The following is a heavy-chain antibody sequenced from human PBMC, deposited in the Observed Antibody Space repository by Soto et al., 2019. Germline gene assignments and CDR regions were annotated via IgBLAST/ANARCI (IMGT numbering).Heavy chain of an antibody. D-gene: IGHD6-13*01. J-gene: IGHJ6*02. CDR2: INHSGST. Sequence: PSETLSLTCAVYAGSFSGYHWSWIRQPPGKGLEWIGEINHSGSTNYNPSLRSRVNISVDTSKNQFSLKLSSVTAADTAVYYCASGAAAGRGYYYGMDVWGQGTTVTVSS. V-gene: IGHV4-34*01. CDR3: ASGAAAGRGYYYGMDV. CDR1: AGSFSGYH.